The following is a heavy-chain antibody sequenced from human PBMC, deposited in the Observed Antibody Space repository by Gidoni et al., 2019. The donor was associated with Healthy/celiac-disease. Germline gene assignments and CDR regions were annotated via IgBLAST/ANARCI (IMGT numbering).Heavy chain of an antibody. Sequence: QVQLVQSGAEVKKHGASVKVSCKASGYTFPSYGISWVRQAPGQGLEWMGWISAYNGNTNYAQKLQGRVTMTTDTSTSTAYMELRSLRSDDTAVYYCARDWGYCTNGVCYSPRYYYYYMDVWGKGTTVTVSS. CDR2: ISAYNGNT. V-gene: IGHV1-18*04. D-gene: IGHD2-8*01. CDR1: GYTFPSYG. J-gene: IGHJ6*03. CDR3: ARDWGYCTNGVCYSPRYYYYYMDV.